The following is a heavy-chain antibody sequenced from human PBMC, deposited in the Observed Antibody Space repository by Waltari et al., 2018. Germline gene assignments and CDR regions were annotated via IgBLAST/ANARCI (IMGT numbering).Heavy chain of an antibody. J-gene: IGHJ4*02. CDR1: GGSISSSSYY. CDR2: IYYSGST. D-gene: IGHD3-10*01. Sequence: QLQLQESGPGLVKPSETLSLTCTVSGGSISSSSYYWGWIREPPGKGLEWIGSIYYSGSTYYNPSLKSRVTISVDTSKNQFSLKLSSVTAADTAVYYCARHPTYYYGSGSYYNQYYFDYWGQGTLVTVSS. CDR3: ARHPTYYYGSGSYYNQYYFDY. V-gene: IGHV4-39*01.